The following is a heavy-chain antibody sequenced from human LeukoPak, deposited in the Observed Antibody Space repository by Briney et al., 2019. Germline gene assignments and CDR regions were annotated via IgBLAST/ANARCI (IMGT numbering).Heavy chain of an antibody. Sequence: TGGSLRLSCAASGFTFSVYAMIWVRQAPGEGREWVSDICGSDGSTYYADSVKGRYTISRDNSKNTLYLQMNSLRAEDTAIYYCAKSPYGSGSYGIAGYYWGQGTLVTVSS. D-gene: IGHD3-10*01. CDR1: GFTFSVYA. V-gene: IGHV3-23*01. CDR3: AKSPYGSGSYGIAGYY. CDR2: ICGSDGST. J-gene: IGHJ4*02.